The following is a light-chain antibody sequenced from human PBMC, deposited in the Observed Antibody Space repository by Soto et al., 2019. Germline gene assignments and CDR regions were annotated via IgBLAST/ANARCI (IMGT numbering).Light chain of an antibody. CDR1: QSVSSF. Sequence: EIVLTQSPGTLSLSPGERATLSCRARQSVSSFLAWYQHKPGQPPRLLIYGASSRATGTPDRFSGSGSGTDFTLTISRLEPEDFAVYYCQQYGSSPQTFGQGTKLEIK. J-gene: IGKJ2*01. V-gene: IGKV3-20*01. CDR3: QQYGSSPQT. CDR2: GAS.